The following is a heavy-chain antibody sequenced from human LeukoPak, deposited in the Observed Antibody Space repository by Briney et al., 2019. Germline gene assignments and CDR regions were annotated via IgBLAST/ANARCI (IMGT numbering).Heavy chain of an antibody. D-gene: IGHD2-15*01. J-gene: IGHJ3*01. Sequence: GSSVKVSCLPSVGTLSNYAISWVRQPPGHGLGWRGGIIPILGIANYAQKFQGRVTMTEDTSTDTAYMELSSLRSEDTAVYYCATGLSLGEDIVERSAWGQGTMVTVSS. V-gene: IGHV1-69*04. CDR2: IIPILGIA. CDR1: VGTLSNYA. CDR3: ATGLSLGEDIVERSA.